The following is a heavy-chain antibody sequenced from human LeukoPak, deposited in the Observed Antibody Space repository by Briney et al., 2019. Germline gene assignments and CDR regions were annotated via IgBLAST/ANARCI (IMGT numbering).Heavy chain of an antibody. Sequence: TLSLTCAVSGGSISSGGYSWSWIRQPAGKGLEWIGIIDHSGSTYYNPSLTSRVTISVDRSKNQFSLKLRSVTAADTAVYYCASQYCSSTSCYGGDAFDIWGQGTMVTVSS. D-gene: IGHD2-2*01. CDR2: IDHSGST. CDR3: ASQYCSSTSCYGGDAFDI. J-gene: IGHJ3*02. V-gene: IGHV4-30-2*01. CDR1: GGSISSGGYS.